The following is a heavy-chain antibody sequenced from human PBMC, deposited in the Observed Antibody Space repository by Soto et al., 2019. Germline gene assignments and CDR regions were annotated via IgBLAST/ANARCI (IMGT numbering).Heavy chain of an antibody. D-gene: IGHD3-3*01. V-gene: IGHV1-8*01. J-gene: IGHJ6*02. CDR2: MNPNSGNT. CDR1: GYTFTSYD. CDR3: ARGRSDGAENYYYYGMDV. Sequence: QVQLVQSGAEVKKPGASVKVSCKASGYTFTSYDINWVRQATGQGLEWKGWMNPNSGNTGYAQKFQGRVTMTRNTSISTAYMELSSLRSEDTAVYYCARGRSDGAENYYYYGMDVWGQGTTVTVSS.